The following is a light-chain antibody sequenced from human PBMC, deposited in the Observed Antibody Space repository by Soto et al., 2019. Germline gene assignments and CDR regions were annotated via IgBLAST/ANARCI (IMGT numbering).Light chain of an antibody. V-gene: IGKV3-20*01. CDR2: DAV. CDR3: QQNGRSPT. J-gene: IGKJ3*01. CDR1: RPVVMQY. Sequence: EIVLTQSPDALSLSPGERVSLSCGSIRPVVMQYIVWYHQKPGQAPRLLIHDAVSRATGIPDRFSGSDSASGTDFTLFISRLEPEDCGVFYCQQNGRSPTFGPGTKVDIK.